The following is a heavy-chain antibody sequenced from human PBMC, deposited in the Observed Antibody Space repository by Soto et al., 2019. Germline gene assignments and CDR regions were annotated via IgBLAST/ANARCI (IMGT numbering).Heavy chain of an antibody. CDR2: MNPNSGNG. CDR1: GYAFSNND. J-gene: IGHJ5*02. V-gene: IGHV1-8*01. Sequence: QVQLVQSGAEVKKPGASVKVSCQASGYAFSNNDISWVRQGTGQGLEWMGWMNPNSGNGGYAQKFQGRVTMTRDTSTSTGYMELSSLTSDDTAIYYCARMATSGTLKWFDPWGQGTLVTVSS. CDR3: ARMATSGTLKWFDP.